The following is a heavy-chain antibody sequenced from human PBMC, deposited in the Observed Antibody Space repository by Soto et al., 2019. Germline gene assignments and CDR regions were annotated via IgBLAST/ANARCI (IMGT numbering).Heavy chain of an antibody. CDR1: GGTFSSYA. Sequence: QVQLVQSGAEVKKPGSSVKVSCKASGGTFSSYAISWVRQAPGQGLEWMGGIIPIFGTANYAQKFQGRVTITADESTSTDYMELRSLRSEDTAVYYCARYGYYYDSSRYYNWFDLWGQGTLVTVSS. CDR2: IIPIFGTA. D-gene: IGHD3-22*01. V-gene: IGHV1-69*01. J-gene: IGHJ5*02. CDR3: ARYGYYYDSSRYYNWFDL.